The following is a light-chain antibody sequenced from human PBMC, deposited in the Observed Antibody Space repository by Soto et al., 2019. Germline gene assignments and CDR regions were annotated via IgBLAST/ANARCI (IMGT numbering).Light chain of an antibody. CDR3: SSYTGSSPYV. V-gene: IGLV2-14*03. J-gene: IGLJ1*01. CDR1: GDYTY. CDR2: DVY. Sequence: QSALTQPASVSGSPGQSITISCIAGDYTYVSWYQHHPGKAPKLMIYDVYNRPSGVSNRFSGSKSGNTASLTISGLQADDQADYYCSSYTGSSPYVFGTGTKLTVL.